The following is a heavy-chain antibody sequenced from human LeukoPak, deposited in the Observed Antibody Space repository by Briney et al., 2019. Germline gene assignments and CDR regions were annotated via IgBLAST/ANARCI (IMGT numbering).Heavy chain of an antibody. CDR2: IIPILGIA. V-gene: IGHV1-69*04. CDR1: GGTFSSYA. J-gene: IGHJ4*02. D-gene: IGHD2-2*02. Sequence: GASVKVSCKASGGTFSSYAISWVRQAPGQGLEWMGRIIPILGIANYAQKFQGRVTITADKSTSTAYMELSSLRSEDTAVYYCASVVPAAIGLLPSGWGQGTLVTVSS. CDR3: ASVVPAAIGLLPSG.